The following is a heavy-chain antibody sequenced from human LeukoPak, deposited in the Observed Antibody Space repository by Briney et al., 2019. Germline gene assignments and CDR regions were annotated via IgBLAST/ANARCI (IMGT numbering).Heavy chain of an antibody. Sequence: SETLSLTCTVSGGSISSYYWSWIRQPPGKGLEWIGYIYYSGSTNYNPSLKSRVTISVDTSKNRFSLKLSSVTAADTAVYYCARGVSTTVTTKFDPWGQGTLVTVSS. CDR2: IYYSGST. CDR1: GGSISSYY. J-gene: IGHJ5*02. CDR3: ARGVSTTVTTKFDP. D-gene: IGHD4-17*01. V-gene: IGHV4-59*01.